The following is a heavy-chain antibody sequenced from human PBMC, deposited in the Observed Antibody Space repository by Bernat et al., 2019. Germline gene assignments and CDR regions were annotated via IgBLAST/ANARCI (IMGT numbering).Heavy chain of an antibody. Sequence: EVQLLESGGGLVQPGGSLRLSCAAAGFTFSSYAMSWVRQAPGKGLEWVSVISGSGSSTDYADSVKGRFIISRDNSKNTLDLQMNSLRAEDTAVYYCAKDEGDSGWKIFDYWGQGTLVTVSS. CDR1: GFTFSSYA. CDR2: ISGSGSST. V-gene: IGHV3-23*01. CDR3: AKDEGDSGWKIFDY. J-gene: IGHJ4*02. D-gene: IGHD5-12*01.